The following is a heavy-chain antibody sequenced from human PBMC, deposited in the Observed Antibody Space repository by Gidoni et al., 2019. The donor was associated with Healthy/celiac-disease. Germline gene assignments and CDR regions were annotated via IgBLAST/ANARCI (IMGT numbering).Heavy chain of an antibody. CDR1: GFTFSSYG. J-gene: IGHJ4*02. D-gene: IGHD3-3*01. V-gene: IGHV3-30*03. CDR3: RFWSGSYYFDY. CDR2: ISYDGSNK. Sequence: QVQLVESGGGVVQPGRSLRLSCAASGFTFSSYGMHWVRQAPGKGREWVAVISYDGSNKYYADSVKGRFTISRDNSKNTLYLQMNSLRAEDTAVYYCRFWSGSYYFDYWGQGTLVTVSS.